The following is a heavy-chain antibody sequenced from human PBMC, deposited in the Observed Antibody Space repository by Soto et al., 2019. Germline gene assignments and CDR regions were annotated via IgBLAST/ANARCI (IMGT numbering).Heavy chain of an antibody. Sequence: PGGSLRLSCAASGFTISSYAMHWVRQAPGKGLEWVSAISGSGGSTYYADSVKGRFTISRDNSKSTLYLQMNSLRAEDTAVYYCAKDPNSSGSYYYGMDVWPKGPRSTSP. CDR1: GFTISSYA. CDR2: ISGSGGST. D-gene: IGHD6-19*01. J-gene: IGHJ6*02. V-gene: IGHV3-23*01. CDR3: AKDPNSSGSYYYGMDV.